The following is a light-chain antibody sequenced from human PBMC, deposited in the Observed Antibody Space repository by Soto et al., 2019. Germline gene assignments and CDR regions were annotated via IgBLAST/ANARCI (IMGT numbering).Light chain of an antibody. V-gene: IGLV1-40*01. Sequence: QSVLTQPPSVSGAPGQRVTISCTGSSSNIGAGYDVHWYQQLPGTAPKLLIYGNSNRPSGVPDRFSGSKSGTSASLAITGLQPQDEAHYYCQPYDSRLSAAYVFGTGTNVTVL. CDR1: SSNIGAGYD. J-gene: IGLJ1*01. CDR3: QPYDSRLSAAYV. CDR2: GNS.